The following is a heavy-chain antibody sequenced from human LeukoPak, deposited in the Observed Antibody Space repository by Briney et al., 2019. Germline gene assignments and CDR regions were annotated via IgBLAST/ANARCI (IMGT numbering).Heavy chain of an antibody. CDR3: ARDLGGNKRAFDY. CDR2: IYNRGST. J-gene: IGHJ4*02. D-gene: IGHD2/OR15-2a*01. CDR1: ADSLRDYY. V-gene: IGHV4-59*01. Sequence: SETLSLTCSVSADSLRDYYSSWLRQPPGKGLEWIGYIYNRGSTNYIPSLASRVTISVDSSKKQFSLKVSSVTAADTAVYYCARDLGGNKRAFDYWGQGTLVTVSS.